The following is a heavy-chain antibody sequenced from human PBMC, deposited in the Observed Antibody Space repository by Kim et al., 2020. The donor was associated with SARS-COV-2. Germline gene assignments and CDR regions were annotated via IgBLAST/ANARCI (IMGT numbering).Heavy chain of an antibody. V-gene: IGHV4-30-2*01. CDR3: ARAVLVPAAHNYYYYYGMDV. Sequence: SETLSLTCAVSGGSISSGGYSWSWIRQPPGKGLEWIGYIYHSGSTYYNPSLKSRVTISVDRSKNQFSLKLSSVTAADTAVYYCARAVLVPAAHNYYYYYGMDVWGQGTTVTVSS. CDR1: GGSISSGGYS. D-gene: IGHD2-2*01. J-gene: IGHJ6*02. CDR2: IYHSGST.